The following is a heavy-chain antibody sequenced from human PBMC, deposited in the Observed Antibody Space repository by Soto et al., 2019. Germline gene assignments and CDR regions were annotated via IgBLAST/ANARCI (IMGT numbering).Heavy chain of an antibody. CDR2: ISGSGGST. V-gene: IGHV3-23*01. CDR3: AGAETTADLFEFYGMDV. J-gene: IGHJ6*02. CDR1: GFTFSSYA. D-gene: IGHD4-17*01. Sequence: GGSLRLSCAASGFTFSSYAMSWVRQAPGKGLEWVSAISGSGGSTYYADSVKGRFTISRDNSKNTLYLQMNSLRAEDTAVYYCAGAETTADLFEFYGMDVWGQGTTVTVSS.